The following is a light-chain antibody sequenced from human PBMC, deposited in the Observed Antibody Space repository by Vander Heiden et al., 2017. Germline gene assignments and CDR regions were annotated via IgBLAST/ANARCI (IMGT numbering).Light chain of an antibody. CDR2: EVS. Sequence: QSALPQPASVSGSPGQSITLSCTGTSSDVGGYNYVAWYQQHTGNAPKLMIYEVSNRPSGVANRFSGSKSGNTASLTISGLQAEDEADYYCSSYISSSTLVFGTGTKVTVL. CDR3: SSYISSSTLV. CDR1: SSDVGGYNY. J-gene: IGLJ1*01. V-gene: IGLV2-14*01.